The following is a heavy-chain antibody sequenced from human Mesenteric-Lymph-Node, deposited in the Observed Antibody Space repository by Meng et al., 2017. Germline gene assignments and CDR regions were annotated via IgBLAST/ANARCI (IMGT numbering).Heavy chain of an antibody. Sequence: GESLKISCAASGFTFSSYWRSWVRQAPGKGLEWVANIKEDGSEKYYVDSVKGRFTISRDNAKNSLYLQMNSLRAEDTAVYYCARGGRLITMINGFDYWGQGTLVTVSS. CDR1: GFTFSSYW. J-gene: IGHJ4*02. CDR3: ARGGRLITMINGFDY. V-gene: IGHV3-7*04. D-gene: IGHD3-22*01. CDR2: IKEDGSEK.